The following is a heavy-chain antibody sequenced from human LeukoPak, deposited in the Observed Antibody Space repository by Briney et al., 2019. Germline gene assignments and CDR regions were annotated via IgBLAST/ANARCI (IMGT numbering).Heavy chain of an antibody. V-gene: IGHV1-46*01. J-gene: IGHJ5*02. CDR3: ARDNSVRDEAWWFNP. CDR2: ISPSGGSI. Sequence: HEASVKVSCKAFGYTFTSNYMHWVRQAPGQGPEWMGVISPSGGSITYAQKFQDRLTLTRDMSTSTDYLELSSLRSEDTAVYYCARDNSVRDEAWWFNPWGQGTLVTVSS. D-gene: IGHD5-24*01. CDR1: GYTFTSNY.